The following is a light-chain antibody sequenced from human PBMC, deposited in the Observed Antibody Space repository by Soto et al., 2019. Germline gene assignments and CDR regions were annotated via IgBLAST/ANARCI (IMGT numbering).Light chain of an antibody. J-gene: IGKJ1*01. V-gene: IGKV3-15*01. CDR1: QSVNNK. Sequence: EIVMTQSPATLSVSPGERATLSCRASQSVNNKLAWYQQKPGQAPRLLIYAASTRATGTPARFSGSGSGTEFTLTISTLQSEDFAGYYCQQYNNWWTFGQGTKVQIK. CDR2: AAS. CDR3: QQYNNWWT.